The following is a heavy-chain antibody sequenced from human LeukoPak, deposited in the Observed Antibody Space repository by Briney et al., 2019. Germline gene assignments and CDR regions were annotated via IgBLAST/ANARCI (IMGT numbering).Heavy chain of an antibody. J-gene: IGHJ4*02. V-gene: IGHV3-23*01. CDR1: GFTFSSYA. CDR2: ISGSGGST. CDR3: AKAGYSSSWYYFDY. D-gene: IGHD6-13*01. Sequence: GGSLRLSCAASGFTFSSYAMSWVRQAPGKRLEWVSAISGSGGSTYYADSVKGRFTISRDNSKNTLYLQMNGLRAEDTAVYYCAKAGYSSSWYYFDYWGQGTLVTVSS.